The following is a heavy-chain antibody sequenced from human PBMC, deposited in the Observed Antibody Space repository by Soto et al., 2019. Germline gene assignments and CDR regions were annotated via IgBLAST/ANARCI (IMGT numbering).Heavy chain of an antibody. CDR1: GDSISSSRYH. Sequence: QLLESGPGLVKPSETLSLTCTVSGDSISSSRYHWGWIRQPPGKGLEWIGTIYYSGNTYYNPSLKSRVTISVDTSKNQFALKVSSAIAADTAVYYCARHHTTLYYYYYMDVWGKGTTVTVSS. CDR3: ARHHTTLYYYYYMDV. CDR2: IYYSGNT. V-gene: IGHV4-39*01. D-gene: IGHD1-1*01. J-gene: IGHJ6*03.